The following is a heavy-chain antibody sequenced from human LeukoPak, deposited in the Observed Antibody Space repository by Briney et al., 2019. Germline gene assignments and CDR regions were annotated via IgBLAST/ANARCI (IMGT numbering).Heavy chain of an antibody. D-gene: IGHD3-16*01. J-gene: IGHJ4*02. CDR2: VSGNGGIT. V-gene: IGHV3-23*01. CDR1: GFTFSSYA. CDR3: AKEFGGVY. Sequence: GGSLRLSCAASGFTFSSYAMSWVRQAPGKGLEWVSTVSGNGGITYYADSMKGRFTISRDNSKNTLFLQMNSLRAEDTAVYYCAKEFGGVYWGQGTLVTVSS.